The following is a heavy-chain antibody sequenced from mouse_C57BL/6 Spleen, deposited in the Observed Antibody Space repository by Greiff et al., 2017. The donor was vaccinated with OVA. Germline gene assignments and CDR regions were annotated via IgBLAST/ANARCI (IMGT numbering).Heavy chain of an antibody. V-gene: IGHV1-69*01. CDR1: GYTFTSYW. CDR3: ARRTITTVKRDWYFDV. Sequence: QVQLQQPGAELVMPGASVKLSCKASGYTFTSYWMHWVKQRPGQGLEWIGEIDPSDSYTNYNQKFKGKSTLTVDKSSSTAYMQLSSLTSEDSAVYYCARRTITTVKRDWYFDVWGTGTTVTVSS. D-gene: IGHD1-1*01. J-gene: IGHJ1*03. CDR2: IDPSDSYT.